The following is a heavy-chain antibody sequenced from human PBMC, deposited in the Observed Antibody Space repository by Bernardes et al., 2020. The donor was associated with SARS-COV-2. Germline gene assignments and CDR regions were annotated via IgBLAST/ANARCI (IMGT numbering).Heavy chain of an antibody. D-gene: IGHD6-19*01. J-gene: IGHJ4*02. Sequence: GGSLRLSCAASGFPFRSYSMNWVRQAPGKGLEWVSYSSSSSPTTYYADSVKGRFTISRDNAKNSVYLQMNSLRAEDTAVYYCAAGFQWLAYWGLGTLVAVSS. CDR3: AAGFQWLAY. CDR1: GFPFRSYS. V-gene: IGHV3-48*01. CDR2: SSSSSPTT.